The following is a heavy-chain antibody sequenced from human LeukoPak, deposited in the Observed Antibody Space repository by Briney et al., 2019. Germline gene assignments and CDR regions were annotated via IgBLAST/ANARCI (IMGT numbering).Heavy chain of an antibody. D-gene: IGHD6-19*01. CDR1: GFTFSSYG. Sequence: GGSLRLSCAASGFTFSSYGMHWVRQAPGKGLEWVAVISYDGSNKYYPDSVKGRFTISRDNSKNTLYLQMNSLRAEDTAVYYCAKAGSSSGWYDYYYYMDVWGKGTTVTVSS. CDR3: AKAGSSSGWYDYYYYMDV. CDR2: ISYDGSNK. J-gene: IGHJ6*03. V-gene: IGHV3-30*18.